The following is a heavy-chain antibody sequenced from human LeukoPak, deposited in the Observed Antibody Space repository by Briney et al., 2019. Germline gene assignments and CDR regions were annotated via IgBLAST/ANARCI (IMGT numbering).Heavy chain of an antibody. CDR2: ISNTKNEM. V-gene: IGHV3-21*01. Sequence: GGSLRLSCAASGFTFSTYNMNRVRQPPGKGLEWVSSISNTKNEMYYADSAKGRFTISRNNAKNSLYLQMNSLRAEDTAVYYCAREGRSTSVWCSGGSCYDFDYWGQGVLVTVSS. D-gene: IGHD2-15*01. J-gene: IGHJ4*02. CDR1: GFTFSTYN. CDR3: AREGRSTSVWCSGGSCYDFDY.